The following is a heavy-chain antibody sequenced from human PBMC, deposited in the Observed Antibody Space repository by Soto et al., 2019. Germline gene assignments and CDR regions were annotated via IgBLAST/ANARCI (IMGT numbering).Heavy chain of an antibody. CDR3: ARGGWSLDY. CDR2: IHYTGST. CDR1: GGSIISHY. J-gene: IGHJ4*02. Sequence: PSETLSLTCGVSGGSIISHYWTWIRQPPGKGLEWIGYIHYTGSTDYNPSLKSRLTISVDTSKNQFSLKLTSVTAADTAVYYCARGGWSLDYWGQGTLVTVSS. V-gene: IGHV4-59*11. D-gene: IGHD2-15*01.